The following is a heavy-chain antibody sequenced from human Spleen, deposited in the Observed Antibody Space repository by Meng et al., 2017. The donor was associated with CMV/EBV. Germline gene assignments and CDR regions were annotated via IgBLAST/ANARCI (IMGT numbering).Heavy chain of an antibody. CDR3: ACKGYIYGDDAFDI. Sequence: GESLKISCAASGFTFSPYSVNWVRQAPGKGLEWVSSISSSSYIYYADSVKGRFTISRDNAKNSLYLQMNSLRAEDTAVYYCACKGYIYGDDAFDIWGQGTMVTVSS. CDR2: ISSSSYI. D-gene: IGHD5-18*01. J-gene: IGHJ3*02. CDR1: GFTFSPYS. V-gene: IGHV3-21*01.